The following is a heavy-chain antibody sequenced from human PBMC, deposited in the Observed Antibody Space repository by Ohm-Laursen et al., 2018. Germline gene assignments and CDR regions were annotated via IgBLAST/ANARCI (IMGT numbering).Heavy chain of an antibody. CDR3: ARSTQSEDRYYYYGLDV. CDR1: GYTFIAYY. CDR2: INPNSGNI. V-gene: IGHV1-2*02. Sequence: SSVKVSCKASGYTFIAYYIHWVRQAPGHGLEWMGWINPNSGNIKYPQKLQGRVTMTRDTSISTVYMELNRLRDDDTAVYYCARSTQSEDRYYYYGLDVWGQGTTITVSS. J-gene: IGHJ6*02.